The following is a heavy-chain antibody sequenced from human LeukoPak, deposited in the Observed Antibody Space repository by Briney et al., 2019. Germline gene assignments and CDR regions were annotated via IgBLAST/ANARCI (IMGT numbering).Heavy chain of an antibody. CDR2: ISSSSSYI. D-gene: IGHD5-18*01. J-gene: IGHJ4*02. Sequence: GGSLRLSCAASGFTFSSYSMNWVRQAPGKGLEWVSSISSSSSYIYYADSVKGRFTISRDNAKNSLYLQMNSLRAEDTAVYYCARVEEAYYRYRYGLGTFDYWGQGTLVTVSS. CDR1: GFTFSSYS. V-gene: IGHV3-21*01. CDR3: ARVEEAYYRYRYGLGTFDY.